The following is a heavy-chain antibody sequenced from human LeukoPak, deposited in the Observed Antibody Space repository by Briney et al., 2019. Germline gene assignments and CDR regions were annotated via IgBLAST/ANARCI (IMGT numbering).Heavy chain of an antibody. J-gene: IGHJ4*02. D-gene: IGHD2-2*01. Sequence: ASVKVSCKASGYTFTSYAMHWARQAPGQRLEWMGWINAGNGNTKYSQKFQGRVTITRDTSASTAYMELSSLRSEDTAVYYCARVRLRYCSSTSCYGLDYWGQGTLVTVSS. CDR1: GYTFTSYA. V-gene: IGHV1-3*01. CDR3: ARVRLRYCSSTSCYGLDY. CDR2: INAGNGNT.